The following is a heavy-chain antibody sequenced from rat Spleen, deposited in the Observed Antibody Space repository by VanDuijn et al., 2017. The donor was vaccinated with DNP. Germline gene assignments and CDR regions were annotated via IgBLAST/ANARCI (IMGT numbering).Heavy chain of an antibody. CDR3: ARWTRYFDN. D-gene: IGHD1-7*01. V-gene: IGHV3-3*01. Sequence: EVQLQESGPGLVKPSQSLSLTCSVTGYSITSSYRWNWIRKFPGNKLEWMGYINSAGSTNYNPSLKSRISITRDTSKNQFFLQLNSVTTEDPATYYCARWTRYFDNWGQGVMVTVSS. CDR2: INSAGST. CDR1: GYSITSSYR. J-gene: IGHJ2*01.